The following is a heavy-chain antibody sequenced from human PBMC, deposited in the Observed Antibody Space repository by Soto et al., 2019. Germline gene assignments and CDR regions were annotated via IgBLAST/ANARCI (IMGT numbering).Heavy chain of an antibody. Sequence: PGESLKISCKGSGYSFTSYWIGWVRQMPGKGLEWMGIIYPGDSDTRYSPSFQGQVTISADKSISTAYLQWSSLKASDTAMYYCAFGYYGSGSLVGMDGWGQGSKVTGSS. CDR2: IYPGDSDT. J-gene: IGHJ6*02. CDR1: GYSFTSYW. D-gene: IGHD3-10*01. CDR3: AFGYYGSGSLVGMDG. V-gene: IGHV5-51*01.